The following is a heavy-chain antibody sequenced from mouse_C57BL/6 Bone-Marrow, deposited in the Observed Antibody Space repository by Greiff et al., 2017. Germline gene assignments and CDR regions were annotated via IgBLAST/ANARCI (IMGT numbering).Heavy chain of an antibody. J-gene: IGHJ4*01. CDR1: GFTFSSYA. CDR2: ISDGGSYT. Sequence: EVQLQQSGGGLVKPGGSLKLSCAASGFTFSSYAMSWVRQTPEKGLEWVATISDGGSYTYDPDNVKGRFTISRDNAKNNLYLQMINLKSEDTAMYYCAGSYFYYSLDYWGQGTSVTVSS. V-gene: IGHV5-4*01. CDR3: AGSYFYYSLDY. D-gene: IGHD1-1*02.